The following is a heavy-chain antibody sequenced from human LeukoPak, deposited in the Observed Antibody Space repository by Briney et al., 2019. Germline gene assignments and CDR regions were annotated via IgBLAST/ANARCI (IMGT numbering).Heavy chain of an antibody. Sequence: ASVKVSCKASGYTFTSYGISWVRQAPGQGLEWMGWISAYNGNTNYAQKLQGRVTMTTDTSTSTAYMELRSLRSDDTAVYCCARVGLRFLEWFLNWFDPWGQGTLVSVSS. CDR2: ISAYNGNT. CDR1: GYTFTSYG. CDR3: ARVGLRFLEWFLNWFDP. V-gene: IGHV1-18*01. J-gene: IGHJ5*02. D-gene: IGHD3-3*01.